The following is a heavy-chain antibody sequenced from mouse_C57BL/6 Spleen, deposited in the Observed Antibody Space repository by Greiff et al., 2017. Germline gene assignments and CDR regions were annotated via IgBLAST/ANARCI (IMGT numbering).Heavy chain of an antibody. D-gene: IGHD2-4*01. J-gene: IGHJ1*03. Sequence: QVQLKQSGAELMKPGASVKLSCKATGYTFTGYWIEWVKQRPGHGLEWIGEILPGSGSTNYNEKFKGKATFTADTSSNTAYMQLSSLTTEDSAIYYCARGTIYYDYANWYFDVWGTGTTVTVSS. CDR2: ILPGSGST. CDR3: ARGTIYYDYANWYFDV. V-gene: IGHV1-9*01. CDR1: GYTFTGYW.